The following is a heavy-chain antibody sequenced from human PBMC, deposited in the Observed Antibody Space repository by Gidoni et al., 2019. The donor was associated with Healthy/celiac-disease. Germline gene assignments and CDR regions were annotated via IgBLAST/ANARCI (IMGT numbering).Heavy chain of an antibody. J-gene: IGHJ6*02. CDR2: ISSSGSTI. CDR3: ARDAIGYCSGGSCYSIRYYYYGMDV. CDR1: GFTFSSYE. Sequence: EVQLVESGGGLVQPGGSLRLSCAASGFTFSSYEMNWVRQAPGKGLEWVSYISSSGSTIYYADSVKGRFTISRDNAKNSLYLQMNSLRAEDTAVYYCARDAIGYCSGGSCYSIRYYYYGMDVWGQGTTVTVSS. V-gene: IGHV3-48*03. D-gene: IGHD2-15*01.